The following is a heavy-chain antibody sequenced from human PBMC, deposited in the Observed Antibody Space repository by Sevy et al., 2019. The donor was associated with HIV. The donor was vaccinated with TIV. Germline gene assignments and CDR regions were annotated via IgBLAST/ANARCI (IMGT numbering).Heavy chain of an antibody. CDR1: GYTFTGQY. CDR2: GNPNSDDT. CDR3: ARDRRLRGDSYGFFDY. V-gene: IGHV1-2*02. J-gene: IGHJ4*02. D-gene: IGHD5-18*01. Sequence: ASVKVSCKASGYTFTGQYIHWVRQAPGQGLEWIGWGNPNSDDTKYRPDFQGRVTLTSDTSITTAYMVLSGLKSDDTAVDYAARDRRLRGDSYGFFDYWGQGSLVTVSS.